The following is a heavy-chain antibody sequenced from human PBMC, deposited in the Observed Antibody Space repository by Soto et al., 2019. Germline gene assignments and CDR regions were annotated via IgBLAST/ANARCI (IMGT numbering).Heavy chain of an antibody. D-gene: IGHD6-19*01. CDR3: ARAGSGFLPFDS. Sequence: QVKLVQSGAEVKKPGASVKVSCKGSGYTFSTYAIAWVRQAPGQGLEWMAWISAYSGDTNYAPKVQGRATLTTDTSTTTAYLELRSLTSADSAVYYCARAGSGFLPFDSWGQGTLVTVSS. V-gene: IGHV1-18*01. CDR2: ISAYSGDT. J-gene: IGHJ4*02. CDR1: GYTFSTYA.